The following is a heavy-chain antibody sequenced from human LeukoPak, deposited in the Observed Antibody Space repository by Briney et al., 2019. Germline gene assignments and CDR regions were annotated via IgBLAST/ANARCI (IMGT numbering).Heavy chain of an antibody. Sequence: SSETLSLTCTVSGGSISSSSYYWGWIRQPPGKGLEWIGSIYYSGSTYYNPSLKSRVTISVDTSKNQFSLKLSSVTAADTAVYYCARHALYYGLTSGAKGPRSPSP. CDR2: IYYSGST. J-gene: IGHJ6*02. CDR1: GGSISSSSYY. CDR3: ARHALYYGLTS. V-gene: IGHV4-39*01.